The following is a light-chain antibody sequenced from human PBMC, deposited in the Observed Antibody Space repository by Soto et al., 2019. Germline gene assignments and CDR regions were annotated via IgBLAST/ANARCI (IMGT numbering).Light chain of an antibody. CDR3: QQYADSPLT. CDR1: EPVRNTF. Sequence: DIVLTQSPDTLSLSPGERATLSCRASEPVRNTFLAWYQQRPGQSPRLLIYGASSRAIGIPDRFSGSGSGTDFTLTISRLEPEDFALYFCQQYADSPLTFGVGTKVEIK. J-gene: IGKJ4*01. V-gene: IGKV3-20*01. CDR2: GAS.